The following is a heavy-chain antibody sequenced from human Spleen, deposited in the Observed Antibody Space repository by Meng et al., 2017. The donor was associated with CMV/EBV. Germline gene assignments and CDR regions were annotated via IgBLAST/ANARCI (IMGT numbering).Heavy chain of an antibody. CDR3: ARDIYGDYWFDP. Sequence: SLKISCAASGFTFDDYAMHWVRQAPGKGLEWVSGISWNSGSIGYADSVKGRFTISRDNAKNSLYLQMNSLKVEDTAVYFCARDIYGDYWFDPWGQGALVTVSS. D-gene: IGHD4-17*01. V-gene: IGHV3-9*01. CDR2: ISWNSGSI. CDR1: GFTFDDYA. J-gene: IGHJ5*02.